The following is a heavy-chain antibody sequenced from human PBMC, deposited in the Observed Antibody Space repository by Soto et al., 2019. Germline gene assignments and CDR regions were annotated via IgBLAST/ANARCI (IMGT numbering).Heavy chain of an antibody. D-gene: IGHD1-1*01. V-gene: IGHV3-33*01. CDR2: IWYDGSNK. CDR1: GFTFSSYG. Sequence: GGSLRLSCAASGFTFSSYGMHWVRQAPGKGLEWVAVIWYDGSNKYYADSMKGRFTISRDNSKNTLYLQMNSLRAEDTAVYYCARVNGTGDYYGMDVWGQGTTVTVSS. CDR3: ARVNGTGDYYGMDV. J-gene: IGHJ6*02.